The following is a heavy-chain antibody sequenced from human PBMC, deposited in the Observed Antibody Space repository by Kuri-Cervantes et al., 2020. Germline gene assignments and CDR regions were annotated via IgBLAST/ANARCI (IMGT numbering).Heavy chain of an antibody. J-gene: IGHJ3*02. CDR2: ISYEGSNK. V-gene: IGHV3-30*03. Sequence: GGSLRLSCAVSGFTFSSYGMHWVRQAPGKGLEWVAVISYEGSNKYYADSVKGRFTISRDNSKNTLYLQMNSLGAEDTAVDYCARWEVDAFDIWGQGTMVTVSS. D-gene: IGHD1-26*01. CDR3: ARWEVDAFDI. CDR1: GFTFSSYG.